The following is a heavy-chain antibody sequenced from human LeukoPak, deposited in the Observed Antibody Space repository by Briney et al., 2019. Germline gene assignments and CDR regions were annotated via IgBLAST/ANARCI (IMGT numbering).Heavy chain of an antibody. CDR2: ISSYNGNT. D-gene: IGHD3-10*01. V-gene: IGHV1-18*01. CDR1: GYTFTSYG. J-gene: IGHJ4*02. CDR3: ARHTLYGSGSYYVYYFDY. Sequence: ASVKVSCKASGYTFTSYGISWVRQTPGQGLEWMGWISSYNGNTNYAQKLQGRVTMTTDTSTSAAYMELRSLRSDDTAVYYCARHTLYGSGSYYVYYFDYWGQGTLVTVSS.